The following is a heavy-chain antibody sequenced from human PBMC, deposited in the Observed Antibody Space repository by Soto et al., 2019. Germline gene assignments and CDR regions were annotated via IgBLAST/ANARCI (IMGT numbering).Heavy chain of an antibody. CDR1: GFSFSTYL. CDR3: ASAMTSVGGSTKGDY. CDR2: ISSDGSVT. V-gene: IGHV3-74*01. J-gene: IGHJ4*02. D-gene: IGHD1-26*01. Sequence: EVQLVESGGGLVQPGGSLRLSCAASGFSFSTYLMHWVRQAPGKGPVWVSRISSDGSVTDYAGSVKGRFTISRDNAKNTLYLQMNSLGAEEAAVYYCASAMTSVGGSTKGDYWGQGTLVTVSS.